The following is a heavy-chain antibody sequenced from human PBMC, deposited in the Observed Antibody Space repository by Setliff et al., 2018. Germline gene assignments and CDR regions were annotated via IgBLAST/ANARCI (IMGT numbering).Heavy chain of an antibody. CDR1: GFTVSAND. CDR3: AKGGDWDDEHYASDI. Sequence: GGSLRLSCAASGFTVSANDMSWVRQALGKGLEWVPLLFDDGSTYYADSVKGRFTISRDTSRNTLYLQMSSLTTEDTAVYFCAKGGDWDDEHYASDIWGQGTMVTVSS. CDR2: LFDDGST. D-gene: IGHD1-1*01. J-gene: IGHJ3*02. V-gene: IGHV3-53*01.